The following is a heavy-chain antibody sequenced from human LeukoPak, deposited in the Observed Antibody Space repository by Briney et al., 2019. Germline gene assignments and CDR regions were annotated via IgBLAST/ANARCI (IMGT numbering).Heavy chain of an antibody. CDR3: AREDTLGSGDFDY. Sequence: SVKASCKASGGTFSSYAISWVRQAPGQGLEWMGRIIPILGIANYAQKFQGRVTITADKSTSTAYMELSSLRSEDTAVYYCAREDTLGSGDFDYWGQGTLVTVSS. J-gene: IGHJ4*02. CDR2: IIPILGIA. CDR1: GGTFSSYA. V-gene: IGHV1-69*04.